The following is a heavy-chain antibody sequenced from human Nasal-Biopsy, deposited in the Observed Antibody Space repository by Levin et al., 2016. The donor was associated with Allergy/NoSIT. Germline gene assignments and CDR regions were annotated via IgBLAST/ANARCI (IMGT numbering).Heavy chain of an antibody. D-gene: IGHD3-9*01. CDR2: IIYDGSKR. J-gene: IGHJ6*03. V-gene: IGHV3-30*02. Sequence: GESLKISCAASGFTFKDYGIHWVRQAPGKGLEWVALIIYDGSKRFYADSVKGRFTISRDNSKNTVYLEMNSLRPEDTAVYYCAKVGNWLLAHFYYQMDDWGQGTTVTVS. CDR3: AKVGNWLLAHFYYQMDD. CDR1: GFTFKDYG.